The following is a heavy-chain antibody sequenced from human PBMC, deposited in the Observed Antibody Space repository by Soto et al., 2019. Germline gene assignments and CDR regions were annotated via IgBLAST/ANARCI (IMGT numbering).Heavy chain of an antibody. D-gene: IGHD6-6*01. J-gene: IGHJ6*02. V-gene: IGHV1-69*13. CDR3: ARDRPPLGGRGSYYYYGMDV. CDR1: GGTFSSYA. Sequence: SSVKVSCKASGGTFSSYAISWVRQAPGQGLEWMGGIIPIFGTANYAQKFQGRVTITADESTSTAYMELSSLRSEDTAVYYCARDRPPLGGRGSYYYYGMDVWGQGTKVTVSS. CDR2: IIPIFGTA.